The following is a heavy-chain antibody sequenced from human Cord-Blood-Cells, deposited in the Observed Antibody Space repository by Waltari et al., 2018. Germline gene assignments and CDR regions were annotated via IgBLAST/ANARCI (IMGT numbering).Heavy chain of an antibody. V-gene: IGHV3-23*01. CDR3: AKFMVRGVKGFDY. J-gene: IGHJ4*02. CDR1: GFTFSSDS. D-gene: IGHD3-10*01. CDR2: ISGSGVST. Sequence: EVQLLESGGGLVQPGGSLRLSCAASGFTFSSDSMSWVRPAPGKGLEWVSAISGSGVSTYYADSVKGRFTISRDNSKNTLYLQMNSLRAEDTAVYYCAKFMVRGVKGFDYWGQGTLVTVSS.